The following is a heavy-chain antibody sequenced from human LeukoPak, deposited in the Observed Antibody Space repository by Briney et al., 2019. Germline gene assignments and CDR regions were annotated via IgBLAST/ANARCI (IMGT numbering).Heavy chain of an antibody. V-gene: IGHV1-24*01. CDR1: GYTLTELS. CDR3: ARQGASYSSSSSTYYYYMDV. J-gene: IGHJ6*03. CDR2: FDPEDGET. Sequence: ASVKVSCKVSGYTLTELSIHWVRQAPGKGLEWMGGFDPEDGETVYAQKFQGRVTMTEDTSTDTAYMELSSLRSEDTAVYYCARQGASYSSSSSTYYYYMDVWGKGTTVTVSS. D-gene: IGHD6-13*01.